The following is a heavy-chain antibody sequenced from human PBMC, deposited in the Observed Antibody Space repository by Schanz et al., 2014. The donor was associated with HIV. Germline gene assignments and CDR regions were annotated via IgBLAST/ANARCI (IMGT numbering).Heavy chain of an antibody. V-gene: IGHV3-7*01. CDR2: IKQDGSEK. CDR3: ARDSGPGIY. CDR1: GFTFSSYG. D-gene: IGHD3-10*01. Sequence: VQLVESGGGVVQPGKSLRLSCVASGFTFSSYGMHWVRQAPGKGLEWVANIKQDGSEKHYVASVKGRFTISRDNAKNSLYLQRSSLRADDTAVYYCARDSGPGIYWGQGTLVTVSS. J-gene: IGHJ4*02.